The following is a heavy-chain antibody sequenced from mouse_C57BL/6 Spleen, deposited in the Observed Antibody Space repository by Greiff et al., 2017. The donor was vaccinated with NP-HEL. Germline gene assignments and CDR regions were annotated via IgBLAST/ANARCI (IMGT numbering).Heavy chain of an antibody. CDR3: ARTAQASWFAY. CDR1: GYTFTGYW. D-gene: IGHD3-2*02. Sequence: QVQLQQSGAELMKPGASVKLSCKATGYTFTGYWIEWVKQRPGHGLEWIGEILPGSGSTNYNEKFKGKATFTADTSSNTAYMQLSSLTTEESAIYYCARTAQASWFAYWGQGTLVTVSA. CDR2: ILPGSGST. V-gene: IGHV1-9*01. J-gene: IGHJ3*01.